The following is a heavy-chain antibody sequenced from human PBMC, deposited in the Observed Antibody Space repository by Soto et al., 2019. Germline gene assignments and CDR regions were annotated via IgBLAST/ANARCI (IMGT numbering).Heavy chain of an antibody. CDR2: INTGNGNT. Sequence: QVQLVQSGAEEKKPGASVKVSCQTSGYTFTSYAIHWVRQAPGQRLEWMGWINTGNGNTKSSQKFQGRVTMTTDTTANTDKMVRSMRTADTTAFFCSRGLSVRPSVGLIGPFDYWGQGTLVPVSS. J-gene: IGHJ4*02. D-gene: IGHD3-16*02. CDR3: SRGLSVRPSVGLIGPFDY. V-gene: IGHV1-3*04. CDR1: GYTFTSYA.